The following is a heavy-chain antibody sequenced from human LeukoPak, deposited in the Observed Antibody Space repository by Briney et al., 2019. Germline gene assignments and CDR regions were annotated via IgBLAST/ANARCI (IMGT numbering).Heavy chain of an antibody. CDR3: ARDDSSGYALDY. J-gene: IGHJ4*02. V-gene: IGHV4-30-4*08. D-gene: IGHD3-22*01. Sequence: SETLSLTCTVSGGSISSGDYYWSWIRQPPGKGLEWIGYIYYSGSTYYNPSLKSRVTISVDTSKNQFSLKLSSVTAADTAVYCCARDDSSGYALDYWGQGTLVTVSS. CDR2: IYYSGST. CDR1: GGSISSGDYY.